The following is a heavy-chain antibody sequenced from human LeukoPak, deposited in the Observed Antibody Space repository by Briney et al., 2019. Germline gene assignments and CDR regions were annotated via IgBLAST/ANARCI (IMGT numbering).Heavy chain of an antibody. J-gene: IGHJ3*02. CDR1: GFTFSNYA. CDR3: AKDRSTYYYDSSGYYPDAFDI. CDR2: ISGSGGTT. D-gene: IGHD3-22*01. Sequence: PGGSLRLSCATSGFTFSNYAVSWVRQAPGKGLEWVSSISGSGGTTYYADSVKGRFTISRDNSKNTLYLQMNSLRAEDTAVYYCAKDRSTYYYDSSGYYPDAFDIWGQGTMVTVSS. V-gene: IGHV3-23*01.